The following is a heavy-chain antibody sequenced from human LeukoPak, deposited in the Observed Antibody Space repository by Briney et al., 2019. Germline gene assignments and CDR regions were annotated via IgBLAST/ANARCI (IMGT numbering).Heavy chain of an antibody. D-gene: IGHD2-21*01. Sequence: SETLSLTCTVYDNSAYSTGFYWGWIRQPPGKGLEWIGSFSHGGSTFYNPSLKSRVTISGDPSEKQFSLRLSSVTAADTAVYYCKTDRDLRWFYFWGRGTLVTVSS. CDR2: FSHGGST. CDR3: KTDRDLRWFYF. V-gene: IGHV4-39*07. J-gene: IGHJ4*02. CDR1: DNSAYSTGFY.